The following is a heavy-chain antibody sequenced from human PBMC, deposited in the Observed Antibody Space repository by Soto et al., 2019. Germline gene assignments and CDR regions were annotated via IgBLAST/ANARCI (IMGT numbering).Heavy chain of an antibody. Sequence: EVQLLESGGGWVQPGGSLRLPCVASGFTFSSFAMTWVRQAPGKGLEWVSAISGSSSHTYYADSVKGRFTISRDNSKNTLYLQMNSLRAEDTAVYYCATATYSSGWRYYFDYWGQGTLVTVSS. J-gene: IGHJ4*02. CDR3: ATATYSSGWRYYFDY. V-gene: IGHV3-23*01. CDR1: GFTFSSFA. D-gene: IGHD6-19*01. CDR2: ISGSSSHT.